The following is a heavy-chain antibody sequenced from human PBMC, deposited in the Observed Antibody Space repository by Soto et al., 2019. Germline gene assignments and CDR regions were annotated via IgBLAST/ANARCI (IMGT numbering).Heavy chain of an antibody. V-gene: IGHV3-23*01. J-gene: IGHJ4*02. CDR1: GFTFSSYA. CDR3: ARRGSGSYYDY. Sequence: EVQLLESGGGLVQPGGSLRLSCAASGFTFSSYAMRWVRQAPVKGLEWVSAISGSGGSTYYADSVKGRFTISRDNSKNTLYLQMNSLRAEDTAVYYCARRGSGSYYDYWGQRTLVTVSS. CDR2: ISGSGGST. D-gene: IGHD1-26*01.